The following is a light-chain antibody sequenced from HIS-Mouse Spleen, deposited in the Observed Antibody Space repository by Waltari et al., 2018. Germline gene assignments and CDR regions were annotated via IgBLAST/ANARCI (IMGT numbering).Light chain of an antibody. J-gene: IGLJ2*01. CDR1: SSDVGGYNY. Sequence: QSALTQPASVSGSPGQSITISCTGTSSDVGGYNYVSWYQQHPGKAPKPVIYEDRTRPSGVSNRFYGSKSGNTASLTISGLQAEDEADYYCSSYTSSSTVVFGGGTKLTVL. V-gene: IGLV2-14*01. CDR2: EDR. CDR3: SSYTSSSTVV.